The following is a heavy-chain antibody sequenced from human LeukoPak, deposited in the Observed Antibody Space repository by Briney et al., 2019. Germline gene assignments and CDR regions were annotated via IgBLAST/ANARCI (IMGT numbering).Heavy chain of an antibody. CDR2: ISAYNGNT. Sequence: GASVKVSCQASGYTFTSYGISWVRQAPGQGLEWMGWISAYNGNTNYAQKLQGRVTMTTDTSTSTAYMELRSLRSDDTAVYYCARDRPVYYDSSGSVFGYWGQGTLVTVSS. V-gene: IGHV1-18*01. J-gene: IGHJ4*02. CDR3: ARDRPVYYDSSGSVFGY. CDR1: GYTFTSYG. D-gene: IGHD3-22*01.